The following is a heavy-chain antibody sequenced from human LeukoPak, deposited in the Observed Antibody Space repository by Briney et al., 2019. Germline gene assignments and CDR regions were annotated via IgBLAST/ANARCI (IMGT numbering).Heavy chain of an antibody. J-gene: IGHJ6*02. Sequence: PGRSLRLSCAASGFSFGSYAMSWVRQAPGKGLEWVSAISGSGGTTNYADSVKGRFTISRDNSKDTLYLQMDSLRAEDTAVYYCAKVGSSMSFYYYYGMDVWGQGTTVTVSS. V-gene: IGHV3-23*01. CDR3: AKVGSSMSFYYYYGMDV. CDR1: GFSFGSYA. D-gene: IGHD6-13*01. CDR2: ISGSGGTT.